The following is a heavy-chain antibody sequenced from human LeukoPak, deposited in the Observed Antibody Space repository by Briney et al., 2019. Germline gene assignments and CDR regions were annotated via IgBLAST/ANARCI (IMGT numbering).Heavy chain of an antibody. D-gene: IGHD6-13*01. J-gene: IGHJ4*02. V-gene: IGHV3-30-3*01. CDR1: GVIFNNFA. Sequence: GGSLRLSCAASGVIFNNFAFHWVRQAPGKGLEWVAAVSYDGSSKYYADSVKGRFTISRDNSKNTLYLQMNSLRAEDTAVYYCARDPGYRFRPLYYFDYWGQGTLVTVSS. CDR3: ARDPGYRFRPLYYFDY. CDR2: VSYDGSSK.